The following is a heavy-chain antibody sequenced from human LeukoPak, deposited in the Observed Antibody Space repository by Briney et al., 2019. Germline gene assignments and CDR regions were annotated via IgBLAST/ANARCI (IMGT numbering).Heavy chain of an antibody. CDR1: GFNVRTNY. D-gene: IGHD3-3*01. CDR3: ARDFFDFWGGSWV. V-gene: IGHV3-53*01. Sequence: PGRSLRLSCAVSGFNVRTNYMSWVRQAPGKGLEWVSVIFRDGSTYYGDSVRGRFSISRDNSKNMVYLQMNNLRAEDTAVYFCARDFFDFWGGSWVWGQGTLVTVSS. CDR2: IFRDGST. J-gene: IGHJ4*02.